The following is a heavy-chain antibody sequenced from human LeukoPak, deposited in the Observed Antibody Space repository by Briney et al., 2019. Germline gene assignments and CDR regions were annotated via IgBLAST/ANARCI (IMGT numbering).Heavy chain of an antibody. CDR1: GYTFTGYY. J-gene: IGHJ4*02. CDR2: INPNSGGT. Sequence: ASVKVSCKASGYTFTGYYMHWVRQAPGQGLEWMGWINPNSGGTNYAQKFQGRVTMTRDTSISTAYMELSRLRSDDTAVYYCAMNAGYCSGTSCCVYFDYWGQGTLVTVSS. CDR3: AMNAGYCSGTSCCVYFDY. V-gene: IGHV1-2*02. D-gene: IGHD2-2*01.